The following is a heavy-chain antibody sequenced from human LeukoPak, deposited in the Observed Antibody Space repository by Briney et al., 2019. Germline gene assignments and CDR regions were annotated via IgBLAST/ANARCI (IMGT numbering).Heavy chain of an antibody. CDR3: AKDKGSYGYVRGLGFDY. Sequence: PGGSLRLSCAASGFTFDDYAMHWVQQAPGKGLEWVSGISWNSGSIGYADSVKGRFTISRDNAKNSLYLQMNSLRAEDTALYYCAKDKGSYGYVRGLGFDYWGQGTLVTVSS. CDR2: ISWNSGSI. V-gene: IGHV3-9*01. D-gene: IGHD5-18*01. J-gene: IGHJ4*02. CDR1: GFTFDDYA.